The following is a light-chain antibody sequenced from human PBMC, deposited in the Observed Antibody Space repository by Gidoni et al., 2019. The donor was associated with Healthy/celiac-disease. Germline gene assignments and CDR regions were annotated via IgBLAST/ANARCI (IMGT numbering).Light chain of an antibody. J-gene: IGKJ4*01. CDR3: QQYGSA. CDR1: QSVSSSY. V-gene: IGKV3-20*01. CDR2: GAS. Sequence: EIVLPQSPGTLSLSPGEGATLSCRASQSVSSSYLAWYQQKPGQAPRLLIYGASSRATGIPDRFSGSGSGTDCTLTISRLEPEDFAVYYCQQYGSAFGGGTKVEIK.